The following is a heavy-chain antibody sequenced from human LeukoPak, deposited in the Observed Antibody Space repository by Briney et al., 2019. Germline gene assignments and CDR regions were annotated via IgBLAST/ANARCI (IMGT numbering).Heavy chain of an antibody. Sequence: SETLSLTCTVSGGSISSYYRSWIRQPAGKGLEWIGRIYTSGSTNYNPSLKSRVTMSVDTSKNQFSLKLSSVTAADTAVYYCARIPRQQLSPYYYYGMDVWGQGTTVTVSS. CDR1: GGSISSYY. CDR3: ARIPRQQLSPYYYYGMDV. CDR2: IYTSGST. V-gene: IGHV4-4*07. D-gene: IGHD6-13*01. J-gene: IGHJ6*02.